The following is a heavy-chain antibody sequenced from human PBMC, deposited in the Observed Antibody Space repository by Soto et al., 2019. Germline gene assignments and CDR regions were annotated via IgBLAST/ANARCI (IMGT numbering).Heavy chain of an antibody. CDR2: IKSKTDGGTT. Sequence: GGSLILSCAASGFTFSNAWMNWVRQDPGKGLEWVGRIKSKTDGGTTDYAAPVKGRFTISRDDSKNTLYLQMNSLKTEDTAVYYCTTDEYYGSGTFDYWGQGTLVTVSS. J-gene: IGHJ4*02. CDR1: GFTFSNAW. V-gene: IGHV3-15*07. D-gene: IGHD3-10*01. CDR3: TTDEYYGSGTFDY.